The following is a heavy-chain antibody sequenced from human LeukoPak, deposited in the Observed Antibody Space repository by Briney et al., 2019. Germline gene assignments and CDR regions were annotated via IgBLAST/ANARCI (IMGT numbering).Heavy chain of an antibody. CDR3: AKGISGDYYGSGSYYD. CDR2: IYSGGST. CDR1: EFSVGSNY. D-gene: IGHD3-10*01. V-gene: IGHV3-66*01. J-gene: IGHJ4*02. Sequence: GGSLRLSCAASEFSVGSNYMTWVRQAPGKGLEWVSLIYSGGSTYYADSVKGRFTISRDNSKNTLYLQMNSLRAEDTAVYYCAKGISGDYYGSGSYYDWGQGTLVTVSS.